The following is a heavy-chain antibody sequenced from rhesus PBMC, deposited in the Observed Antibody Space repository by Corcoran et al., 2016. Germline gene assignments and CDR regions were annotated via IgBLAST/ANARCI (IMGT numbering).Heavy chain of an antibody. Sequence: QVQLQESGPGLVKPSETLSLTCAVAAGSISRNYWSWIRQPPGKGLEGIGRISGCGGSTDYNPSLKSRVTISTDTSKNQFSLKLSSVTAADTAVYYCARDLGRRFDYWGQGVLVTVSS. CDR3: ARDLGRRFDY. CDR1: AGSISRNY. V-gene: IGHV4-160*01. CDR2: ISGCGGST. J-gene: IGHJ4*01. D-gene: IGHD5-24*01.